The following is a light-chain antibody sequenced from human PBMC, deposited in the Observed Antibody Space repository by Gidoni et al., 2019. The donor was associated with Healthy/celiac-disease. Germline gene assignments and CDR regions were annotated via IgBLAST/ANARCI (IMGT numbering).Light chain of an antibody. J-gene: IGKJ4*01. V-gene: IGKV1-39*01. Sequence: DIQMTQSPSSLSASVGDRVTITCRASQSISSYLNWYQQKPWKAPKLLIYAASSLQSGVPSRFSGSGSGTDFTLTSSSLQPEDFATYYCQQSYSTPFGGGTKVEIK. CDR2: AAS. CDR1: QSISSY. CDR3: QQSYSTP.